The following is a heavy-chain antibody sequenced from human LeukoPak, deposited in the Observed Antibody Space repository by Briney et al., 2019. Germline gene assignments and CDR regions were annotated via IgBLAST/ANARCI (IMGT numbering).Heavy chain of an antibody. D-gene: IGHD6-13*01. CDR1: GGSFSGYY. V-gene: IGHV4-34*01. CDR3: ARDVIAAPGTADY. Sequence: SETLSLTCAVYGGSFSGYYWSWIRQPPGKGLEWIGEINHSGSTNYNPSLKSRVTISVDTSKNQFSLKLSSVTAADTAVYYCARDVIAAPGTADYWGQGTLVTVSS. J-gene: IGHJ4*02. CDR2: INHSGST.